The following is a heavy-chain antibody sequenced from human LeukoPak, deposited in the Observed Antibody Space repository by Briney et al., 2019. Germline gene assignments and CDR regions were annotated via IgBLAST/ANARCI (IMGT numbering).Heavy chain of an antibody. CDR3: ARSIEDFWSGYHYFDY. J-gene: IGHJ4*02. CDR1: GFTFGDSA. V-gene: IGHV3-7*01. CDR2: IKQDGSEK. D-gene: IGHD3-3*01. Sequence: GGSLRLSCTASGFTFGDSAMSWVRQAPGKGLEWVANIKQDGSEKYYVDSVKGRFTISRDNAKNSLYLQMNSLRAEDTAVYYCARSIEDFWSGYHYFDYWGQGTLVTVSS.